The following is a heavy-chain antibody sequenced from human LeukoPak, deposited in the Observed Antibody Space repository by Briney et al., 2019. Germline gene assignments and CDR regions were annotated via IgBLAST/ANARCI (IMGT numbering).Heavy chain of an antibody. V-gene: IGHV3-43D*04. CDR3: AKDLTYYDFWSGYYYFDY. CDR1: GFTFDDYA. J-gene: IGHJ4*02. CDR2: ISWDGGST. Sequence: PGGSLRLSCAASGFTFDDYAMHWVRQAPGKGLVWVSLISWDGGSTYYADSVKGRFTISRDNSKNSLYLQMNSLRAEDTALYYCAKDLTYYDFWSGYYYFDYWGQGTLVTVSS. D-gene: IGHD3-3*01.